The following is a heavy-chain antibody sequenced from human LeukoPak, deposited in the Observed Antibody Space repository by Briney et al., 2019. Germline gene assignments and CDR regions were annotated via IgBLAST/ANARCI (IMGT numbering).Heavy chain of an antibody. Sequence: SETLSLTCAVYGGSFSGYYWSWIRQPPVKELEWIGEINHSGSTNYNPSLKSRVTISVDTSKNQFSLKLSSVTAADTAVYYCARGLMATLLDRWGQGTLVTVSS. CDR1: GGSFSGYY. D-gene: IGHD5-12*01. CDR2: INHSGST. CDR3: ARGLMATLLDR. V-gene: IGHV4-34*01. J-gene: IGHJ4*02.